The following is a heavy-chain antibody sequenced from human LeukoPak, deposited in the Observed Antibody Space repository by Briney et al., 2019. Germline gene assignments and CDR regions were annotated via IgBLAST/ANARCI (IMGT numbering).Heavy chain of an antibody. CDR2: ISGSGGST. CDR3: AKEEIVVAPTHDY. J-gene: IGHJ4*02. CDR1: GFTFATYV. Sequence: GGSLRLSCAASGFTFATYVMTWVRQAPGKGLEWVSAISGSGGSTYYADSVKGRFTISRDNSKNTLYLQMNSLRAEDTAVYYCAKEEIVVAPTHDYWGQGTLVTVSS. D-gene: IGHD3-22*01. V-gene: IGHV3-23*01.